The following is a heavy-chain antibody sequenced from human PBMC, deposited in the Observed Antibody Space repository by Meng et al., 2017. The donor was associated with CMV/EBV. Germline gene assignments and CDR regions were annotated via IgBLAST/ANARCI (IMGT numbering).Heavy chain of an antibody. CDR1: GFTFSSYA. CDR3: ARDIAVAGSVPFDY. Sequence: GGSLRLSCAASGFTFSSYAMHWVRQAPGKGLEWVAVISYDGSNKYYADSVKGRFTISRDNSKNTLYLQMNSLRAEDTAVYYCARDIAVAGSVPFDYWGQGTLVTVSS. D-gene: IGHD6-19*01. CDR2: ISYDGSNK. V-gene: IGHV3-30*04. J-gene: IGHJ4*02.